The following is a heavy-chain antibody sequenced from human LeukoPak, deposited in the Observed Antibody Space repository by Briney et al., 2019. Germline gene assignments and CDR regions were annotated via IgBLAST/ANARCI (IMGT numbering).Heavy chain of an antibody. CDR3: ARGGYNYGYPSYYFDY. Sequence: GGSLRLSCAASGFTVSSNYMSWVRQAPGQGLEWVSVIYGGGTTSYADSVKGRFTISRDNSKNTLNLQVNSLRAEDTAVYYCARGGYNYGYPSYYFDYWGQGTLVTVSS. D-gene: IGHD5-18*01. V-gene: IGHV3-53*01. J-gene: IGHJ4*02. CDR1: GFTVSSNY. CDR2: IYGGGTT.